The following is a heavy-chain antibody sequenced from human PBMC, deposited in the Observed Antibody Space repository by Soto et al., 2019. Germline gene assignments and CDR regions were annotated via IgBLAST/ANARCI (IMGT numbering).Heavy chain of an antibody. V-gene: IGHV4-34*01. CDR2: INHSGST. D-gene: IGHD3-3*01. CDR3: ARGEPRFMEWLLLSEYFDP. J-gene: IGHJ5*02. Sequence: QVQLQQWGAGLLKPSETLSLTCAVYGGSFSSYYWSWIRQPPGKGLEWIGVINHSGSTNYDPSLKSRVTISIDTLKNQVSLTLSSVTAADTAVYYCARGEPRFMEWLLLSEYFDPWGQGTLVTVSS. CDR1: GGSFSSYY.